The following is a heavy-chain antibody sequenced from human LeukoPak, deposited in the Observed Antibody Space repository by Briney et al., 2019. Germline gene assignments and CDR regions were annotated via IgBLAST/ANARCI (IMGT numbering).Heavy chain of an antibody. Sequence: GASVKVSCKASGYTFTSYDINWVRQATGQGLEWMGWMNPNSGNTGYAQKFQGRVTITADKSTSTAYMELSSLRSEDTAVYYCARPRSYYYDSSGYYLDAFDIWGQGTMVTVSS. J-gene: IGHJ3*02. CDR2: MNPNSGNT. CDR1: GYTFTSYD. V-gene: IGHV1-8*01. D-gene: IGHD3-22*01. CDR3: ARPRSYYYDSSGYYLDAFDI.